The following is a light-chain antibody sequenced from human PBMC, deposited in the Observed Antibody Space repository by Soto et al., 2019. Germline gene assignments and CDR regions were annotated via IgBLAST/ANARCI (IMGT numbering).Light chain of an antibody. V-gene: IGLV1-47*01. CDR1: SSNIGSNY. J-gene: IGLJ1*01. CDR2: RNN. Sequence: QAVVTQPPSASGTPGQRVTISCSGSSSNIGSNYVYWYQQLPGTAPKLLIYRNNQRPSGVPDRFSGSKSGTSASLAISGLRSEDEADYNCSAWDDSLSGYVFGTGTKLTVL. CDR3: SAWDDSLSGYV.